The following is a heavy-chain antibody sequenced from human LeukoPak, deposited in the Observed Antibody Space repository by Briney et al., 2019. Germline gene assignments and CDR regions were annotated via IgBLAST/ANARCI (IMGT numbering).Heavy chain of an antibody. D-gene: IGHD6-19*01. V-gene: IGHV3-21*01. CDR1: GFTFSSYS. Sequence: GGSLRLSCAASGFTFSSYSRNWVRQAPGKGLEWVSSISSSSSYIKYADSVKGGMTSTSDNAKNSLYLQMKSLRAEATALYYCARDSYSSGWSSAEYFQHWGQGALVTVSS. J-gene: IGHJ1*01. CDR3: ARDSYSSGWSSAEYFQH. CDR2: ISSSSSYI.